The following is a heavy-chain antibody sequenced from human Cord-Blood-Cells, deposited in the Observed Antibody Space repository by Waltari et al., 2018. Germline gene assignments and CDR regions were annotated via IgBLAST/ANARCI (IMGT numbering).Heavy chain of an antibody. CDR1: GYTFTSYD. D-gene: IGHD3-3*01. V-gene: IGHV1-8*03. J-gene: IGHJ5*02. CDR3: ARSPYYDFWSGYYESNWFDP. Sequence: QVQLVQSGAEVKKPGASVKVSCKASGYTFTSYDINWVRQATGQGLEWMGWMNPNSGNTGYAQKFQGRVTITRNTSISTAYMELSSLRSEDTAVYYCARSPYYDFWSGYYESNWFDPWGQGTLVTVSS. CDR2: MNPNSGNT.